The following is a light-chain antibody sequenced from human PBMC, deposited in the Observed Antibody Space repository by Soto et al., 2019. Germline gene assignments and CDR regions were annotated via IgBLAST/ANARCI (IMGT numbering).Light chain of an antibody. CDR3: SSYAGSNNLV. CDR1: SSDVGGYNY. J-gene: IGLJ2*01. Sequence: QSALTQPPSASGSPGQSVTISCTGTSSDVGGYNYVSWYQHHPGKAPKLMIYEVSKRPSGVPDRFSGSKSGNTASLTVSGLQAEDAADYYCSSYAGSNNLVFGGGTNVTVL. V-gene: IGLV2-8*01. CDR2: EVS.